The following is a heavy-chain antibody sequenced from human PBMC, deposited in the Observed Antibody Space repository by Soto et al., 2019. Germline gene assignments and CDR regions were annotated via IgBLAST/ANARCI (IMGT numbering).Heavy chain of an antibody. V-gene: IGHV3-7*05. CDR2: IKKDGSEK. CDR3: AAILGMDV. D-gene: IGHD3-3*02. Sequence: EVQLVESGGGLVQPGGSLRLSCADSGLTFSNYWMSWVRQATGKGLEWVAHIKKDGSEKYYVDSVKGRFIISRDNAKKSLYLRMNDLRAEDTAVYYCAAILGMDVWGQGTTVTVSS. CDR1: GLTFSNYW. J-gene: IGHJ6*02.